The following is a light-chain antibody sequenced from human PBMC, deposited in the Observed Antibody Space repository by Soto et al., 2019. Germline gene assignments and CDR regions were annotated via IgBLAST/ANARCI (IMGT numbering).Light chain of an antibody. V-gene: IGLV2-11*01. CDR2: DVK. CDR3: CSYAGDYTFV. Sequence: QSALNQPRSVSGSPGQSVTISCTGTSSDVGVYNYVTWYQQYPGKAPKVMIYDVKTRPSGVPDRFSGSKSGNTASLTISGLQAEDEADYYCCSYAGDYTFVFGTGTKLTVL. J-gene: IGLJ1*01. CDR1: SSDVGVYNY.